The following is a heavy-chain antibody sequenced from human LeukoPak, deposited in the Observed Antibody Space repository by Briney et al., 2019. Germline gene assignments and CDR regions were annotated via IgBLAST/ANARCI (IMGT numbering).Heavy chain of an antibody. J-gene: IGHJ4*02. Sequence: PSETLSLTCTVSGGSISSSSYYWGWIRQPPGKGLEWIGSIYYSGSTYYSPSLKSRVTISVDTSKNQFSLKLSSVTAADTAVYYCARKIYPYCSGGSCYRYYFDYWGQGTLVTVSS. D-gene: IGHD2-15*01. V-gene: IGHV4-39*01. CDR1: GGSISSSSYY. CDR3: ARKIYPYCSGGSCYRYYFDY. CDR2: IYYSGST.